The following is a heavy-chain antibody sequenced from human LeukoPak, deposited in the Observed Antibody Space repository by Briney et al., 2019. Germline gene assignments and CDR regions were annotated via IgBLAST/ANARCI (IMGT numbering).Heavy chain of an antibody. CDR3: ASSSGSYNPLDA. J-gene: IGHJ5*02. V-gene: IGHV3-48*03. CDR2: IDSRGSSI. D-gene: IGHD3-22*01. CDR1: GFTFSSYE. Sequence: GGSLRLSCEASGFTFSSYEMNWVRQAPGKGLEWVSHIDSRGSSIYYADSVKGRFTISRDDARSSLYLQMNSLRAEDTAIYYCASSSGSYNPLDAWGQGTLVTVSS.